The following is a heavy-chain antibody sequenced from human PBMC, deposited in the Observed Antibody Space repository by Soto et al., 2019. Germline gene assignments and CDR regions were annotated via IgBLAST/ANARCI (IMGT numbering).Heavy chain of an antibody. CDR3: ARLHDGARSLDY. V-gene: IGHV4-39*01. D-gene: IGHD1-26*01. CDR1: GGSISSSSYY. J-gene: IGHJ4*02. Sequence: SETLSLTCTVSGGSISSSSYYWGWIRQPPGKGLEWITNIYYSGSTYYNPSLKSRVTISVGTSKNQFSLKLSSVSAADTAVYYCARLHDGARSLDYWGQGTLVTVSS. CDR2: IYYSGST.